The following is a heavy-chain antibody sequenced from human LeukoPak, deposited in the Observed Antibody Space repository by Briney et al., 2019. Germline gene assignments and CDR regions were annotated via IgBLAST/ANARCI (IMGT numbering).Heavy chain of an antibody. J-gene: IGHJ3*02. D-gene: IGHD2-2*01. CDR3: ARVGYCSSTSCYDAFDI. CDR2: ISAYNGNT. V-gene: IGHV1-18*01. Sequence: ASVKVSCKASGYTFTSYGISWVRQAPGQGLEWMGWISAYNGNTNCAQKLQGRVTMTTDTSTSTAYMELRSLRSDDTAVYYCARVGYCSSTSCYDAFDIWGQGTMVTVSS. CDR1: GYTFTSYG.